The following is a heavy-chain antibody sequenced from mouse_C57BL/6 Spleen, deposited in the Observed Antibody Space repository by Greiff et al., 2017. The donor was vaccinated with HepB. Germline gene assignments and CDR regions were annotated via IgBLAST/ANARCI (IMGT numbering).Heavy chain of an antibody. Sequence: VKLQEPGAELVKPGASVKLSCKASGYTFTSYWMQWVKQRPGQGLEWIGEIDPSDSYTNYNQKFKGKATLTVDTSSSTAYMQLSSLTSEDSAVYYCARRVYDYDGYAMDYWGQGTSVTVSS. J-gene: IGHJ4*01. D-gene: IGHD2-4*01. CDR1: GYTFTSYW. V-gene: IGHV1-50*01. CDR3: ARRVYDYDGYAMDY. CDR2: IDPSDSYT.